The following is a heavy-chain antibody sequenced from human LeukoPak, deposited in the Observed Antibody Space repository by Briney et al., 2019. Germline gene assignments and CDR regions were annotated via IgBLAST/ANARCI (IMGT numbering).Heavy chain of an antibody. CDR3: ARDEYLWSGYYPNQAFDY. CDR1: GGSFSGYY. Sequence: PSETLSLTCAVYGGSFSGYYWSWIRQAPGKGLEWVANIKQDGSEKYYVDSVKGRFTISRDNAKNSLYLQMNSLRAEDTAVYYCARDEYLWSGYYPNQAFDYWGQGTQVTVSS. CDR2: IKQDGSEK. V-gene: IGHV3-7*01. J-gene: IGHJ4*02. D-gene: IGHD3-3*01.